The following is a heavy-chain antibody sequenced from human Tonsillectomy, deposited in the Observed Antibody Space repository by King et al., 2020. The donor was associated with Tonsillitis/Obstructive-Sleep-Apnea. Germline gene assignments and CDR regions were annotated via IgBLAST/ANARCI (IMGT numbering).Heavy chain of an antibody. CDR2: INWNGGST. D-gene: IGHD1-26*01. CDR1: VFTFDDYG. CDR3: ARRTGKSGSYSPFDY. V-gene: IGHV3-20*04. Sequence: VQLVESGGGVVRPGGSLRLSCAASVFTFDDYGMSWVRQAPWKGLEWGSGINWNGGSTGYAVSVKGKFTISRDNAKNSLYLQMNSLRAEDTALYYCARRTGKSGSYSPFDYWGQGTLVTVSS. J-gene: IGHJ4*02.